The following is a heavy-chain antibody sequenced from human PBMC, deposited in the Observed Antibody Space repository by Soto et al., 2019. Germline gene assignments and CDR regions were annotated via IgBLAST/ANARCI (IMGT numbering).Heavy chain of an antibody. D-gene: IGHD3-10*01. CDR2: IYHSGST. V-gene: IGHV4-30-2*01. CDR3: PRGLTYNSSWYKWFDP. CDR1: GGSISSGGYS. J-gene: IGHJ5*02. Sequence: SETLSLTCTVSGGSISSGGYSWSWIRQPPGKGLEWIGYIYHSGSTYYNPSLKSRVTISVDTSKNQSSLKLNSVTAADTFVYYRPRGLTYNSSWYKWFDPWGQGTLVTLS.